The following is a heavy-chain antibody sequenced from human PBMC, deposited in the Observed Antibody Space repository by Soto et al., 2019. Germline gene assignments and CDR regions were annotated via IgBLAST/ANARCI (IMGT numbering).Heavy chain of an antibody. CDR3: ARDIGATMIVVVKGGFDY. CDR2: ISYDGSNK. Sequence: QVQLVESGGGVVQPGRSLRLSCAASGFTFSSYAMHWVRQAPGKGLEWVAVISYDGSNKYYADSVKGRFTISRDNSKNTLYLQMNSLRAEDTAVYYCARDIGATMIVVVKGGFDYWGQGTLVTVSS. D-gene: IGHD3-22*01. J-gene: IGHJ4*02. V-gene: IGHV3-30-3*01. CDR1: GFTFSSYA.